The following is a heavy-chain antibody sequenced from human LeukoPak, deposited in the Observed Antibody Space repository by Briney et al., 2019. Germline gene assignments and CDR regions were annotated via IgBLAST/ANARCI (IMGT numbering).Heavy chain of an antibody. V-gene: IGHV1-46*02. D-gene: IGHD3-3*01. CDR1: GYNLNTYH. J-gene: IGHJ2*01. CDR3: ARISDFWSGYYNWYFDL. CDR2: ITSTGTTT. Sequence: ASVRVSCKASGYNLNTYHMHWVRQAPGQGLEWMGIITSTGTTTICAQKFQGRVTMTRDTSTSTVYMDLSSLRSDDTAVYYCARISDFWSGYYNWYFDLWGRGTLVTVSS.